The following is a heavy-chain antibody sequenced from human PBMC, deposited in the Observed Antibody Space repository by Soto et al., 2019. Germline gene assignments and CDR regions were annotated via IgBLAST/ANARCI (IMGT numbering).Heavy chain of an antibody. Sequence: GGSLRLACAASGFAFSSHPMSWVRQAPERGLEWVSGISDGGDLTYNADSVKGRFTISRDNSKNILFLQMNSLRAEDTALYYCARRAFGSSRSFDLWGQGTMVTVSS. J-gene: IGHJ3*01. V-gene: IGHV3-23*01. CDR3: ARRAFGSSRSFDL. D-gene: IGHD6-6*01. CDR2: ISDGGDLT. CDR1: GFAFSSHP.